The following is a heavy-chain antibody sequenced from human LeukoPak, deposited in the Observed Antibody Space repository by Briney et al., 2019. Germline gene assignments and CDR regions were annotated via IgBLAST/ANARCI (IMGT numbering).Heavy chain of an antibody. CDR2: IYSGGSA. V-gene: IGHV3-48*03. D-gene: IGHD4-23*01. J-gene: IGHJ5*02. CDR1: GFTFSNYE. Sequence: PGGSLRLSCTASGFTFSNYEMNWVRQAPGKGLEWVSMIYSGGSAYYANSVKGRFTISRDNAKNSLYLQMNSLRAEDTALYYCARDSDYGGNYNWFDPWGQGTLVTVSS. CDR3: ARDSDYGGNYNWFDP.